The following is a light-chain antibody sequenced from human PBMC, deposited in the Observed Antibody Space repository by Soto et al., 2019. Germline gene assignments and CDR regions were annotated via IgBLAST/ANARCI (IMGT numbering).Light chain of an antibody. CDR2: RND. CDR1: SSDVGRNY. J-gene: IGLJ3*02. CDR3: AAWDDSLSAWV. V-gene: IGLV1-47*01. Sequence: QSVLTQAPSASATPGQRVIISCSGSSSDVGRNYVHWSQHFPGTAPKLLIYRNDERPSGVPDRFSGSKSGTSASLAISGLRSEDEADYYCAAWDDSLSAWVFGGGTQLTVL.